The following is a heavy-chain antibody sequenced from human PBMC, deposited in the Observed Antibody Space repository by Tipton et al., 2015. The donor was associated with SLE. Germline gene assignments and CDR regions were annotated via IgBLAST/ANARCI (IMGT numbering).Heavy chain of an antibody. CDR3: ARHAGLDYYFDY. CDR1: GGSISSFH. D-gene: IGHD3/OR15-3a*01. V-gene: IGHV4-59*08. CDR2: IYYSGST. J-gene: IGHJ4*02. Sequence: TLSLTCTVSGGSISSFHWSWIRQPPGKGLEWIGYIYYSGSTTYNPSLKSRVTISVDTSKNQFSLKLSSVTAADTAFYYCARHAGLDYYFDYWGXXXXVTVSS.